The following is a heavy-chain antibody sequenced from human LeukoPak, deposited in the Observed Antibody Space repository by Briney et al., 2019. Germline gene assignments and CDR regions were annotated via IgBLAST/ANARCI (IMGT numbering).Heavy chain of an antibody. D-gene: IGHD3-3*01. CDR1: GFIFRNYG. J-gene: IGHJ3*02. V-gene: IGHV3-33*01. Sequence: PGRSLRLSCAASGFIFRNYGMHWVRQAPGKGLEWVVIIWYDGSNEYYADSVKGRFTISRDNSKNTLYLQMNSLRAEDTAAYYCARDGTIEYAFDIWGQGTMVTVSS. CDR2: IWYDGSNE. CDR3: ARDGTIEYAFDI.